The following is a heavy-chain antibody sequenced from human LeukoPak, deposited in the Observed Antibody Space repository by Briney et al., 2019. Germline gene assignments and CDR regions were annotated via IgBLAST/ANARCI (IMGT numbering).Heavy chain of an antibody. CDR2: INHSGST. D-gene: IGHD1-26*01. CDR3: ARWSSYSRGYYYYYMEV. J-gene: IGHJ6*03. Sequence: PSETLSLTCAVYVGSFSGYYWIWIRQPPGKGLEWIGEINHSGSTNYNPSLKSRVTISLNTSKKQFSLKRSSVTAADTAVYYCARWSSYSRGYYYYYMEVWGKGTTVTVSS. CDR1: VGSFSGYY. V-gene: IGHV4-34*01.